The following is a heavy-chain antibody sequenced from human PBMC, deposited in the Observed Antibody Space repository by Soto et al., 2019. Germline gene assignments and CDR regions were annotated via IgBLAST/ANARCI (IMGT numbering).Heavy chain of an antibody. Sequence: QVQLQESGPGLLKPSETLSLTCTVSGDYISSHYWSWMRQPPGKGLEWIGYVYHSGKTDSNPSLKSRVTISMDTSKNQISLSLTSMTAADAAVYYCARPKGIAPAIWYFDLWGRGTLVTVSS. CDR2: VYHSGKT. V-gene: IGHV4-59*08. CDR3: ARPKGIAPAIWYFDL. J-gene: IGHJ2*01. D-gene: IGHD6-13*01. CDR1: GDYISSHY.